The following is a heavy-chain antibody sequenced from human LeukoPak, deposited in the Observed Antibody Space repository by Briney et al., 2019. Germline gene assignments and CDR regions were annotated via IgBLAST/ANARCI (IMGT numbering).Heavy chain of an antibody. J-gene: IGHJ4*02. D-gene: IGHD2-15*01. Sequence: SETLSLTCTVSGGSISSYYWSWIRQPAGKGLEWIGRIYTSGSTNYNPSLKSRVTMSVDTSKNQFSLKLSSVTAADTAVYYCARWGCSGGSCYSDYWGQGTLVTVPS. V-gene: IGHV4-4*07. CDR1: GGSISSYY. CDR3: ARWGCSGGSCYSDY. CDR2: IYTSGST.